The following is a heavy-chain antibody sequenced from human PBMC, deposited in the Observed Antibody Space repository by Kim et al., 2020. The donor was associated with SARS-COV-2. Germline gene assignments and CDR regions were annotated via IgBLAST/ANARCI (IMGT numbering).Heavy chain of an antibody. Sequence: GASLKISCKASGYSFTSYWIGWVRQMPGKGLEWMGIIYPGDSNTRYSPSFQGQVTISADKSISTAYLQWNSLKASDTAIYYCARGETRYYWGQGTPVTVSS. CDR2: IYPGDSNT. CDR1: GYSFTSYW. V-gene: IGHV5-51*01. D-gene: IGHD3-9*01. CDR3: ARGETRYY. J-gene: IGHJ4*02.